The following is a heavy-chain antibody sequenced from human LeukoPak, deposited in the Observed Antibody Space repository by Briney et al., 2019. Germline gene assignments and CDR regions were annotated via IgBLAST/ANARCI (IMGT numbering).Heavy chain of an antibody. D-gene: IGHD2-2*01. J-gene: IGHJ4*02. CDR3: ARAIKGYCSSTSCYGGFD. Sequence: ASVKVSCKASGYTFTSYGISWVRQAPGQGLEWMGWISTYNGDTNYAQKLQGRVTMTTDTSTSTAYMELSSLRSEDTAVYYCARAIKGYCSSTSCYGGFDWGQGTLVTVSS. V-gene: IGHV1-18*01. CDR2: ISTYNGDT. CDR1: GYTFTSYG.